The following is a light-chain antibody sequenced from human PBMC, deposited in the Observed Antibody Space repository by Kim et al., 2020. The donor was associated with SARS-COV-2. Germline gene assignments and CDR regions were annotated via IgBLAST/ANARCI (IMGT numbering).Light chain of an antibody. Sequence: ASVGERVTITCRAGQSISRYLNWYQQKPGKAPKLLIFAASNLQSGFPSRFGGSGSRTDFTLTISSMQPEDFATYYCQQSYISSWTFGRGTEVDIK. CDR2: AAS. V-gene: IGKV1-39*01. CDR1: QSISRY. CDR3: QQSYISSWT. J-gene: IGKJ1*01.